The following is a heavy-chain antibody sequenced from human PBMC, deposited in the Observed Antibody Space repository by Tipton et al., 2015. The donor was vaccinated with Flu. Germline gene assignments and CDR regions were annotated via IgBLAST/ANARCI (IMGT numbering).Heavy chain of an antibody. J-gene: IGHJ4*02. CDR3: TRGFIRLCDY. V-gene: IGHV3-48*03. Sequence: SLRLSCAASGFLFSSYEMNWVRQAPGKGLEWVSHITPSGTTKYYADAVRGRFTISRDNAKNSLYLQMNSLGAEDTAVYYCTRGFIRLCDYWGQGTLVSVSS. CDR2: ITPSGTTK. D-gene: IGHD3-16*02. CDR1: GFLFSSYE.